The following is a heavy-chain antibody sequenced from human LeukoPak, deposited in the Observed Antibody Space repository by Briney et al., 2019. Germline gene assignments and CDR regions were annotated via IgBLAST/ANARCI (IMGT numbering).Heavy chain of an antibody. CDR3: AKDRDITIFGVVSLFDY. V-gene: IGHV3-23*01. Sequence: GGSLRLSCAASGFTFSSYAMSWVRQAPGKGLEWVSVISGSGGSTYYADSVKGRFTISRDNSKNTLYLQMNSLRAEDTAVYYCAKDRDITIFGVVSLFDYWGQGTLVTVSS. J-gene: IGHJ4*02. D-gene: IGHD3-3*01. CDR2: ISGSGGST. CDR1: GFTFSSYA.